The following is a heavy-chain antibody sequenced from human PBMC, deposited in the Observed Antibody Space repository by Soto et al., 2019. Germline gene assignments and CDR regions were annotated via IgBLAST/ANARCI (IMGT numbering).Heavy chain of an antibody. CDR2: IFYSGGT. V-gene: IGHV4-30-4*01. CDR3: ARFFMNSGVDYPFDL. CDR1: GGSISSNDYY. J-gene: IGHJ3*01. D-gene: IGHD5-12*01. Sequence: QVQLQESGPGLVEPSQTLSLTCTVSGGSISSNDYYWNWIRQAPGKGPEWIAYIFYSGGTSYNPSLKSRVTISLDPAKNQFSLKLSSVTAADTAVYYCARFFMNSGVDYPFDLWVQGTMVTVSS.